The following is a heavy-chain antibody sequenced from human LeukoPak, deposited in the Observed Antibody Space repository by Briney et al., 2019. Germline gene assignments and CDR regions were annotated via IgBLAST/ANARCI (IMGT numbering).Heavy chain of an antibody. CDR2: INPNSGGT. J-gene: IGHJ4*02. Sequence: ASVKVSCKGSGYTFTDYYMHWVRQAPGQGLEWMGWINPNSGGTHYPQNFQGRVTMTSDTSISTVYMELSRLRSDDTAVYYCALGLVTDYWGQGTLVTVSS. D-gene: IGHD3-9*01. V-gene: IGHV1-2*02. CDR1: GYTFTDYY. CDR3: ALGLVTDY.